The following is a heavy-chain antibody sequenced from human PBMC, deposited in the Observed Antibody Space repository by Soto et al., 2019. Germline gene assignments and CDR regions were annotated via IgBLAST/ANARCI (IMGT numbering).Heavy chain of an antibody. V-gene: IGHV4-59*12. D-gene: IGHD6-13*01. CDR1: GGSISSYY. CDR3: ARESRSWYGSIWDY. Sequence: ETLSLTCTVSGGSISSYYWSWIRQPPGKGLEWIGYIYYSGGTNYNPSLKSRVTITVNTSKNQFSLKLSSVTAADTAVYYCARESRSWYGSIWDYWGQGTLVTVSS. J-gene: IGHJ4*02. CDR2: IYYSGGT.